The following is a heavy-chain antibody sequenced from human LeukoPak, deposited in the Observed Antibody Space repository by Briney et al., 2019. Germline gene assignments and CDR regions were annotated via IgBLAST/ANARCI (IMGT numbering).Heavy chain of an antibody. CDR3: AKGYPLVGDDAFDI. D-gene: IGHD3-16*01. J-gene: IGHJ3*02. CDR1: GFMFTSSA. Sequence: GGSLRLSCAASGFMFTSSAMSWVRQAPGKGLEWVSGIAGGGSTYYADSVKGRFTISRDNSKNTLYLQMNSLRAEDTAVYYCAKGYPLVGDDAFDIWGQGTMVTVSS. CDR2: IAGGGST. V-gene: IGHV3-23*01.